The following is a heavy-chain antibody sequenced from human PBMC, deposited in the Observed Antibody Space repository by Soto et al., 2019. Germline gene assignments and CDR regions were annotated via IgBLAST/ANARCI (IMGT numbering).Heavy chain of an antibody. Sequence: GGSLRLSCVASGFTFSNHYMDGVRLATGKGLEWVGRIRTRSNGYTTEYGASVRGRFTISRYDSKNSLYLRMNSLKTKDTAVYYCTRRPAAGGLDVWGQGTTVTVSS. CDR3: TRRPAAGGLDV. D-gene: IGHD6-25*01. CDR2: IRTRSNGYTT. CDR1: GFTFSNHY. V-gene: IGHV3-72*01. J-gene: IGHJ6*02.